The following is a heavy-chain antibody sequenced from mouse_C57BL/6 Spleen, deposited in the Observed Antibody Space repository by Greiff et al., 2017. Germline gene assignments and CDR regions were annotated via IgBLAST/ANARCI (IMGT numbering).Heavy chain of an antibody. D-gene: IGHD2-14*01. Sequence: QVQLKQSGAELVKPGASVKLSCKASGYTFTEYTIHWVKQRSGQGLEWIGWFYPGSGSIKYNEKFKDKATLTADKSSSTVYMELSRLTSEDSAVYFCAIHEEGRSDEVYYYAMDYWGQGTSVTVSS. CDR1: GYTFTEYT. J-gene: IGHJ4*01. CDR3: AIHEEGRSDEVYYYAMDY. CDR2: FYPGSGSI. V-gene: IGHV1-62-2*01.